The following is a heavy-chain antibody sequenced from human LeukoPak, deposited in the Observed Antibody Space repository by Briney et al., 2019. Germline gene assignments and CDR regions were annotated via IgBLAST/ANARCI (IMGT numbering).Heavy chain of an antibody. J-gene: IGHJ3*02. CDR1: GFTFTTYA. CDR2: ISSNGGTT. CDR3: VKGQVAADAFDI. Sequence: PGGSLRLSCSASGFTFTTYALHWVRQAPGKGLEYVSGISSNGGTTYYADSVKGRFTISRDNSKNTLHLQVSSLRAEDTSVYYCVKGQVAADAFDIWGQGTMVTVSS. D-gene: IGHD6-13*01. V-gene: IGHV3-64D*06.